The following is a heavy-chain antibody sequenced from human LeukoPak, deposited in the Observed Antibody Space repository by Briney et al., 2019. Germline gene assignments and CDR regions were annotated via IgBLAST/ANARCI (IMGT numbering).Heavy chain of an antibody. CDR3: ARDKWDSSGHYRLDY. J-gene: IGHJ4*02. V-gene: IGHV4-59*01. CDR1: GGSISSYY. Sequence: SETLSLTCTVSGGSISSYYWSWIRQPPGKGLEWTGYVYYSGSTNYNPSLKSRVSISVDTSRNQFSLKLSSVTAADTAVYYCARDKWDSSGHYRLDYWGQGSLVTVSS. CDR2: VYYSGST. D-gene: IGHD3-22*01.